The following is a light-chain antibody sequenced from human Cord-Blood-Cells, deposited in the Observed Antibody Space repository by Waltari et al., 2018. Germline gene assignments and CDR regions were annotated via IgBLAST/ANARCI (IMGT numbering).Light chain of an antibody. J-gene: IGLJ2*01. V-gene: IGLV2-14*01. CDR2: DVS. CDR1: SSDVGGYNY. CDR3: SSFKL. Sequence: QSALTQPSSVSGSLGQAITIPCPGPSSDVGGYNYVSWYQQHPGKAPKLIVYDVSKRPSGVSNRFSGSKSGNTSSLTISGLQAEDEADYYCSSFKLFGGGTKLTVL.